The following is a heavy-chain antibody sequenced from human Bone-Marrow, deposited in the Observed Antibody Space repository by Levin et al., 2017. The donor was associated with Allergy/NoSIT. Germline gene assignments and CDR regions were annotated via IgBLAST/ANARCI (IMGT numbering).Heavy chain of an antibody. J-gene: IGHJ4*02. CDR3: AKDITWSGYYSAGIDY. CDR1: GFTFDDYA. D-gene: IGHD3-3*01. CDR2: ISWNSGSI. Sequence: SLKISCAASGFTFDDYAMHWVRQAPGKGLEWVSGISWNSGSIGYADSVKGRFTISRDNAKNSLYLQMNSLRAEDTALYYCAKDITWSGYYSAGIDYWGQGTLVTVSS. V-gene: IGHV3-9*01.